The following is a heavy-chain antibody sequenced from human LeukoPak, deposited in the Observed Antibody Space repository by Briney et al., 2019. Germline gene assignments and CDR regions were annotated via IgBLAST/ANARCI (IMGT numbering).Heavy chain of an antibody. CDR2: IYTTGSTDST. CDR1: GGSISSSY. Sequence: PSETLSLTCTVSGGSISSSYCSWIRQPAGKGLEWIGRIYTTGSTDSTDFNPSLKSRVTMSVDTSKNQFSLKLSSVTAADTAVYYCARERLGRGDWFDPWGQGTLVTVSS. D-gene: IGHD7-27*01. V-gene: IGHV4-4*07. CDR3: ARERLGRGDWFDP. J-gene: IGHJ5*02.